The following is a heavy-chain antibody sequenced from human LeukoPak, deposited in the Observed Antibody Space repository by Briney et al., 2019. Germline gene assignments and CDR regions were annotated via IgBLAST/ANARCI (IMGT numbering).Heavy chain of an antibody. CDR1: GFIFDDYT. Sequence: GGSLRLSCAASGFIFDDYTMHWVRQAPGKGLEWVSLISWNGGSIYYADSVKGRFTISRDNSKNSLYLQMNSLRTEDTALYYCVKDRTPTTVVLSGADYWGQGTLVTVSS. D-gene: IGHD4-23*01. V-gene: IGHV3-43*01. CDR2: ISWNGGSI. CDR3: VKDRTPTTVVLSGADY. J-gene: IGHJ4*02.